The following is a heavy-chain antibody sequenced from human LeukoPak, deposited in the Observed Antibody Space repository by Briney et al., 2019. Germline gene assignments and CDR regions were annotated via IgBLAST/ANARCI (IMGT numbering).Heavy chain of an antibody. V-gene: IGHV4-4*07. CDR2: IYTSGST. CDR3: ARDKVVSADNWFDP. D-gene: IGHD3-22*01. Sequence: SETLSLTCTVSGGPISSYYWSWIRQPAGKGLEWIGRIYTSGSTNYNPSLKSRVTMSVDTSKNQFSLKLSSVTAADTAVYYCARDKVVSADNWFDPWGQGTLVTVSS. CDR1: GGPISSYY. J-gene: IGHJ5*02.